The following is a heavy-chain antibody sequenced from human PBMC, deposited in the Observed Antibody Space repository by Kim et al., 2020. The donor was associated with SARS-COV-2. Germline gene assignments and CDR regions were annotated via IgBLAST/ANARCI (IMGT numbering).Heavy chain of an antibody. CDR1: GGSFSGYY. CDR3: AKFDSGRRSKYGMDV. V-gene: IGHV4-34*01. CDR2: INHSGST. D-gene: IGHD1-26*01. Sequence: SETLSLTCAVYGGSFSGYYWSWIRQPPGKGLEWIGEINHSGSTNYNPSLKSRVTISVDTSKNQFSLKLSSVTAADTAVYYCAKFDSGRRSKYGMDVWGQGTTVTVSS. J-gene: IGHJ6*02.